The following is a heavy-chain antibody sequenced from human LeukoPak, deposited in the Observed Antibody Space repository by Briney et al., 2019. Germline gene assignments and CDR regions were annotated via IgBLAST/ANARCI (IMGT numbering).Heavy chain of an antibody. V-gene: IGHV1-2*02. J-gene: IGHJ4*02. CDR1: GYTFTGYG. CDR3: ARGRLCWELLGY. CDR2: INPNSGGT. D-gene: IGHD3-10*01. Sequence: ASVKLSCKASGYTFTGYGMHWVRQAPGQGLEWMGWINPNSGGTNYAQKFQGRVTMTTDTSISTAYTQRSSLRSAATAVSYCARGRLCWELLGYWGQGTLVTVSS.